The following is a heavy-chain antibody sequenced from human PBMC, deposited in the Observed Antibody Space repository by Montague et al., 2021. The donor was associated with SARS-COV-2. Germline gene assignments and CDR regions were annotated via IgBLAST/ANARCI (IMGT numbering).Heavy chain of an antibody. CDR2: IYYSGST. CDR3: ARDRRGWVQRYYYMDD. J-gene: IGHJ6*03. V-gene: IGHV4-59*01. Sequence: SETLSLTCTVSGGSISSYYWSWIRQPPGKGLEWIGYIYYSGSTNYNSSFKSRVTISVDTSKNQFSLKLSSVTAADTAVYYCARDRRGWVQRYYYMDDWGKGTTVTVSS. D-gene: IGHD1-1*01. CDR1: GGSISSYY.